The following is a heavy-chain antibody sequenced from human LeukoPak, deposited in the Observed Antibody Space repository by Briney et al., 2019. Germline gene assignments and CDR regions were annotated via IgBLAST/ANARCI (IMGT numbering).Heavy chain of an antibody. J-gene: IGHJ2*01. CDR2: IYIGGST. CDR3: ARLGFVVPAVIFDY. V-gene: IGHV3-53*01. D-gene: IGHD2-2*02. Sequence: TGGSLRLSCAASGFTVSSNYMSWVRQAPGKGLEWVSVIYIGGSTYYADSVKGRFTISRDISKNTLYLQMNSLRAEDTAMYYCARLGFVVPAVIFDYWGRGTLVTVSS. CDR1: GFTVSSNY.